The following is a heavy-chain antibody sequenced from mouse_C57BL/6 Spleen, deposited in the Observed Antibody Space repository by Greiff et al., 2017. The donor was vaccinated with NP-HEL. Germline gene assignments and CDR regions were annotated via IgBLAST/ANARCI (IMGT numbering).Heavy chain of an antibody. V-gene: IGHV1-74*01. J-gene: IGHJ2*01. CDR3: ALFYYYGSSYVGYFDY. Sequence: VQLQQPGAELVKPGASVKVSCKASGYTFTSYWMHWVKQRPGQGLEWIGRIHPSDSDTNYNQKFKGKATLTVDKSSSTAYMQLSSLTSEDSAVYYCALFYYYGSSYVGYFDYWGQGTTLTVSS. CDR2: IHPSDSDT. D-gene: IGHD1-1*01. CDR1: GYTFTSYW.